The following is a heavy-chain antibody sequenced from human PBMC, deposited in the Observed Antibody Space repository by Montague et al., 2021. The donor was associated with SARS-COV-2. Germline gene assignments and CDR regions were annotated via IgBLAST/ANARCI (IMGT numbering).Heavy chain of an antibody. D-gene: IGHD3-22*01. CDR2: IFSSGST. CDR1: GGSISSSSYY. CDR3: ARDGKTSIAMIVVVIGYFDY. J-gene: IGHJ4*02. Sequence: SETLSLTCTVSGGSISSSSYYWGWIRQAPGKGLEWIGSIFSSGSTYYNPSLKSRVSISVDTSKNQFSLKLTSVTAADTAVYYCARDGKTSIAMIVVVIGYFDYWGQGNMVTGSS. V-gene: IGHV4-39*02.